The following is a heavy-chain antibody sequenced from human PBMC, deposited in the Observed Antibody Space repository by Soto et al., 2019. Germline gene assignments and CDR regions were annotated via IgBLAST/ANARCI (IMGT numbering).Heavy chain of an antibody. CDR3: ASLSPRHEFAF. CDR1: GGSISSGGYY. J-gene: IGHJ4*02. D-gene: IGHD6-6*01. Sequence: QVQLQESGPGLVKPSQTLSLTCTVSGGSISSGGYYWSWIRQHPGKGLEWIGYIYYSGSTYYKPSLERRVTIPVYTSKNHFSLELSSVPAADTAVYYCASLSPRHEFAFWGQGSLVTVSS. V-gene: IGHV4-31*03. CDR2: IYYSGST.